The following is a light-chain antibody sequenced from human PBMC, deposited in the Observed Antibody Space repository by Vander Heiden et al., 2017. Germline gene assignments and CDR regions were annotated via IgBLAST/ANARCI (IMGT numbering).Light chain of an antibody. CDR2: GNN. CDR3: QSYDSSLSGWV. J-gene: IGLJ3*02. CDR1: SSNIGAGYD. V-gene: IGLV1-40*01. Sequence: SVLTQPPSVSGAPGQRLTISCTGSSSNIGAGYDVHWYQQLPGTAPKRLIYGNNNRPSGVPDRFSGSKSGTSAPLAITGLQAEDEADYYCQSYDSSLSGWVFGGGTKLTAL.